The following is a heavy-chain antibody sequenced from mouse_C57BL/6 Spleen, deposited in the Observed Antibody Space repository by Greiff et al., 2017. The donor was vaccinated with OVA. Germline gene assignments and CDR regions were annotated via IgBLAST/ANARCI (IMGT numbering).Heavy chain of an antibody. CDR3: ARETAQASYAMDY. CDR1: GYAFSSYW. J-gene: IGHJ4*01. CDR2: IYPGDGDT. Sequence: VQLQQSGAELVKPGASVKISCKASGYAFSSYWMNWVKQRPRKGLEWIGQIYPGDGDTNYNGKFKGKATLTADKSSSTAYMQLSSLTSEDSAVYFCARETAQASYAMDYWGQGTSVTVSS. D-gene: IGHD3-2*02. V-gene: IGHV1-80*01.